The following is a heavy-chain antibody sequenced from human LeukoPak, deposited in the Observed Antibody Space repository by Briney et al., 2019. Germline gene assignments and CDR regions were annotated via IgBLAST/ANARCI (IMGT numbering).Heavy chain of an antibody. J-gene: IGHJ3*02. V-gene: IGHV3-23*01. D-gene: IGHD2-2*01. Sequence: GGSLRLSCAASGLTFSSYAMSWVRQAPGKGLEWVSAISGSGGSTYYADYVKGRFTISRDNSKNTLYLQMNSLRAEDTAVYYCASKAVPAAINDAFDIWGQGTMVTVSS. CDR3: ASKAVPAAINDAFDI. CDR2: ISGSGGST. CDR1: GLTFSSYA.